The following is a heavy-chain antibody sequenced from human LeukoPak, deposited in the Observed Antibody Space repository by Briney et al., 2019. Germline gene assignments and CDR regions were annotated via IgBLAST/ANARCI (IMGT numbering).Heavy chain of an antibody. J-gene: IGHJ4*02. CDR1: GGSFSGYY. Sequence: PSETLSLTCAVYGGSFSGYYWSWIRQPPRKGLEWIGEINHSGSTNYNPSLKSRVTISVDTSKNQFSLKLSSVTAADTAVYYCASSYSGYYRKAFDYWGQGTLVTVSS. CDR3: ASSYSGYYRKAFDY. CDR2: INHSGST. D-gene: IGHD3-22*01. V-gene: IGHV4-34*01.